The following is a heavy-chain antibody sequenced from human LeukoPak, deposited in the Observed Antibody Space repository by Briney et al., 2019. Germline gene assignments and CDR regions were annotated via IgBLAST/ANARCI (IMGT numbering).Heavy chain of an antibody. CDR3: ARGLYDILTGYWYYMDV. D-gene: IGHD3-9*01. V-gene: IGHV1-69*02. Sequence: SVKVSCKASGGTFSSYTISWVRQAPGQGLEWMGRIIPILGIANYAHKFQGRVTITADKSTSTAYMELSSLRSEDTAVYYCARGLYDILTGYWYYMDVWGKGTTVTVSS. CDR1: GGTFSSYT. CDR2: IIPILGIA. J-gene: IGHJ6*03.